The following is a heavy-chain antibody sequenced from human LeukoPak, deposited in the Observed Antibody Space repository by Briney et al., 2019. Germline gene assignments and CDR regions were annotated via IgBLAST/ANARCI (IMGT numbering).Heavy chain of an antibody. CDR3: ARDVVVTAYDYYYGMDV. CDR1: GFTFSSYS. CDR2: ISSSSSYI. V-gene: IGHV3-21*01. Sequence: PGGSLRLSCAASGFTFSSYSMNWVRQAPGKGLEWVSSISSSSSYIYYADSVKGRFTISRDNAKNSLYLQMNSLRAGDTAVYYCARDVVVTAYDYYYGMDVWGQGTTVTVSS. D-gene: IGHD2-21*02. J-gene: IGHJ6*02.